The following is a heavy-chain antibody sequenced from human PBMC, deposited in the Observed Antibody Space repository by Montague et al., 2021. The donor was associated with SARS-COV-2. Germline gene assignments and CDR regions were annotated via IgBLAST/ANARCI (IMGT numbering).Heavy chain of an antibody. CDR3: ARDVGWYSSSWFDY. CDR2: IYYSGST. J-gene: IGHJ5*01. CDR1: GGSISSGGYY. D-gene: IGHD6-13*01. Sequence: TLSLTCTVSGGSISSGGYYWSWIRQHPGKGLEWIGCIYYSGSTYYNPSLKSRVTISVDTSKNQFSLKLSSVTAADTAVYYCARDVGWYSSSWFDYWGQGTPVTVSS. V-gene: IGHV4-31*03.